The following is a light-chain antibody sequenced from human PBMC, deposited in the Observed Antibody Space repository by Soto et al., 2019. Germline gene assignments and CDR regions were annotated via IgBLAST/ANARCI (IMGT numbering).Light chain of an antibody. CDR3: QQRSNWPPVLT. Sequence: EIIMTQSPATLSVSPGEGATLSCRASQSVSSHLAWFQQRPGQAPRLLIYGASNRATGIPARFGGSGSGTNFTLTISSLEPEDFAVYYCQQRSNWPPVLTFGGGTKVDIK. CDR2: GAS. J-gene: IGKJ4*01. CDR1: QSVSSH. V-gene: IGKV3-11*01.